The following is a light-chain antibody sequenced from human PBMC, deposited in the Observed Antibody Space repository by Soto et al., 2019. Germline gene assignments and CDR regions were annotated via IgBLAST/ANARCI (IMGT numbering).Light chain of an antibody. CDR3: QKLNSYPPT. V-gene: IGKV1-9*01. CDR2: DAS. J-gene: IGKJ5*01. CDR1: QGISSY. Sequence: DIQMTQSPSARAGSVGDRVTITCRASQGISSYLGWYQQKPGKAPNLLIYDASTLHSGVPSRFSGGGSGTDFTLTISSLQPEDFATYYCQKLNSYPPTCGQGTRREIK.